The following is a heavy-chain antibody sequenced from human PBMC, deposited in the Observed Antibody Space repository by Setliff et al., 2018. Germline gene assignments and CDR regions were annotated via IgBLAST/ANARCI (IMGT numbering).Heavy chain of an antibody. D-gene: IGHD3-3*01. CDR2: IMQDGGAQ. Sequence: GGSLRLSCEAFGFTFNNYWMSWVRQAPGKGLEWVANIMQDGGAQYYLDSVKGRFTVSRDNSNNTLYLHMSSLRAEDTAVYFCARIFLYGTSWYFDNWGQGTLGTVSS. CDR1: GFTFNNYW. J-gene: IGHJ4*02. CDR3: ARIFLYGTSWYFDN. V-gene: IGHV3-7*03.